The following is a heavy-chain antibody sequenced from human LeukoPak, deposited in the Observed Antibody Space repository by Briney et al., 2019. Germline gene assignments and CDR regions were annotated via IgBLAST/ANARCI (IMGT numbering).Heavy chain of an antibody. J-gene: IGHJ6*03. CDR2: INHSGST. Sequence: PSETLSLTCDVYGGSFSGYYWSWIRQPPEKGLEWIGEINHSGSTNYNPSLKSRVTISVDTSKNQFSLKLSSVTAADTAVYYCARGEATTDYYYYYMDVWGKGTTVTVSS. CDR1: GGSFSGYY. V-gene: IGHV4-34*01. CDR3: ARGEATTDYYYYYMDV. D-gene: IGHD5-12*01.